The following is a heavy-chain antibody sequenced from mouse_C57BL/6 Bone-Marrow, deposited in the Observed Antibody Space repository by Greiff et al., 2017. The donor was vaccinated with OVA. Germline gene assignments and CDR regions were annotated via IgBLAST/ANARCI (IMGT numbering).Heavy chain of an antibody. CDR2: IYYSGTI. CDR1: GISITTGNYR. J-gene: IGHJ1*03. D-gene: IGHD4-1*01. CDR3: ARDNWGWGPWYFDV. V-gene: IGHV3-5*01. Sequence: EVQLQESGPGLVKPSQTVFLTCTVTGISITTGNYRWSWLRQFPGNKLEWIGYIYYSGTITYNPSLTSRTTITRDTPKNQFFLGMNTLAAEDTATYYCARDNWGWGPWYFDVWGTGTTVTVSS.